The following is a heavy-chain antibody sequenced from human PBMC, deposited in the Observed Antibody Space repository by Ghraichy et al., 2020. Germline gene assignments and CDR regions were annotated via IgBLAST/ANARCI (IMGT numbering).Heavy chain of an antibody. D-gene: IGHD6-19*01. V-gene: IGHV4-59*01. J-gene: IGHJ4*02. CDR1: GGSINTYY. Sequence: SETLSLTCTVSGGSINTYYWSWIRQPPGKGLEWIGYIYYSGSTNYNPSLESRVTISVETSKNQFSLKLSSVTAADTAVYYCARGGSGPEWLVFRYWGQGTLVTVSS. CDR2: IYYSGST. CDR3: ARGGSGPEWLVFRY.